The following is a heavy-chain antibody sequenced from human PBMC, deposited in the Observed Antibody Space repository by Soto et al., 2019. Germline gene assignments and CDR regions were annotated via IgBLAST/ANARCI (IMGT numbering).Heavy chain of an antibody. CDR2: IYWDDDK. CDR3: ASLSPKYYFDY. Sequence: QITLKESGPTLVKPTQTLTLTCTFSGFSLSTSGVGVGWIRQPPGKALEWLALIYWDDDKRYSPSLKSRLTITKDTSNNPVVLTMTNMDPVDTATYYWASLSPKYYFDYWGQGTLVTVSS. V-gene: IGHV2-5*02. J-gene: IGHJ4*02. CDR1: GFSLSTSGVG.